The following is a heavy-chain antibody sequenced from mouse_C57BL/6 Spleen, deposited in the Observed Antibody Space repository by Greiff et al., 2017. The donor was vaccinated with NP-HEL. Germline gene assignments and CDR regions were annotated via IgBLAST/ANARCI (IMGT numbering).Heavy chain of an antibody. V-gene: IGHV2-2*01. D-gene: IGHD1-1*01. CDR3: ARNYYGSSVFAY. Sequence: QVQLQQSGPGLVQPSQSLSITCTVSGFSLTSYGVHWVRQSPGKGLEWLGVIWSGGGTDYNAAFISRLSISKDNSKSQGFFKKNSLQADDTAIYYCARNYYGSSVFAYWGQGTLVTVSA. J-gene: IGHJ3*01. CDR2: IWSGGGT. CDR1: GFSLTSYG.